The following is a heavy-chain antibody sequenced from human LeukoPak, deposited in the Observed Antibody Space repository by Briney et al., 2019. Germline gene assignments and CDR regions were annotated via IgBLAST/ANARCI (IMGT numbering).Heavy chain of an antibody. D-gene: IGHD3-3*01. CDR1: GYTFTSYD. CDR3: ARVDFWSGYQNWFDP. Sequence: ASVKVSCKASGYTFTSYDINWVRQAPGQGLEWMGWISVYNGKTNYAQKFQGRVTMTTDTSTSTAYMELRTLKSDDTAAYYCARVDFWSGYQNWFDPWGQGTLVTVSS. CDR2: ISVYNGKT. J-gene: IGHJ5*02. V-gene: IGHV1-18*01.